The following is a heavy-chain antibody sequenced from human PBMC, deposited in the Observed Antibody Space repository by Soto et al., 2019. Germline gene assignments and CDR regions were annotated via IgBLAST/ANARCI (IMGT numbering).Heavy chain of an antibody. CDR1: GFTFSSYG. J-gene: IGHJ6*02. CDR3: ANGENSGWYGYYYFGMDV. V-gene: IGHV3-30*18. D-gene: IGHD6-19*01. Sequence: GGSLRVACAASGFTFSSYGMHWVRQAPGKGLEWVAVISYDGSNKYYADSVKGRFTISRDNSKNTLYLQMNSLRAEDTAVYYCANGENSGWYGYYYFGMDVWGQGTTVTVSS. CDR2: ISYDGSNK.